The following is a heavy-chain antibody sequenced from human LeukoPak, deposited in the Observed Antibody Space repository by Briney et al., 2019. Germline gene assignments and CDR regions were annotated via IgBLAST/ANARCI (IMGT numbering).Heavy chain of an antibody. V-gene: IGHV6-1*01. Sequence: PPLSLPFAISGGRLSSINGAWNWVRPSPSRGLEWLGRTYYRSKWYDEYAESMRGRITINPDTSMNQYFLHLLSVTPEDTAVYYCARDLGNTGWYTFDYWGQGILVTVSS. CDR1: GGRLSSINGA. CDR2: TYYRSKWYD. CDR3: ARDLGNTGWYTFDY. D-gene: IGHD6-19*01. J-gene: IGHJ4*02.